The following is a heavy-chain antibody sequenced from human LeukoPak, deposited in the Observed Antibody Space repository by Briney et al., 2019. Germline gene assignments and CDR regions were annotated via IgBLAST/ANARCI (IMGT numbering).Heavy chain of an antibody. Sequence: GGSLRLSCTASGFTFSSSAMSWVRQAPGKGLEWVSAISGSGDSTYYGDSVKGRFTISRENSRYTLYLQMNSLRAEDTAVYYCSKRGIAVPAPFDYWGQGTLVTVSS. CDR2: ISGSGDST. CDR3: SKRGIAVPAPFDY. D-gene: IGHD6-19*01. CDR1: GFTFSSSA. J-gene: IGHJ4*02. V-gene: IGHV3-23*01.